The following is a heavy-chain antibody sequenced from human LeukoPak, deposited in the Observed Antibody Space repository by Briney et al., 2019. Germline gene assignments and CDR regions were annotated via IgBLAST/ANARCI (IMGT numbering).Heavy chain of an antibody. J-gene: IGHJ6*02. D-gene: IGHD2-2*01. Sequence: GGSLRLSCAASGSTFSSYSMNWVRQAPGKGLEWVSSISSSSSYIYYADSVKGRFTISRDNAKNSLYLQMNSLRAEDTAVYYCASSVLTLGYCSSTSCPHYYYFGMDVWGQGTTVTVSS. CDR1: GSTFSSYS. V-gene: IGHV3-21*01. CDR2: ISSSSSYI. CDR3: ASSVLTLGYCSSTSCPHYYYFGMDV.